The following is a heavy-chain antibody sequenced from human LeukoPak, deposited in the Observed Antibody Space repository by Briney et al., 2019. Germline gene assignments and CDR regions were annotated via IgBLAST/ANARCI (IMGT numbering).Heavy chain of an antibody. J-gene: IGHJ4*02. CDR2: IHQHGNEK. Sequence: GGSLRLSCAASGFTFSNYWMSWVRQAPGKGLEWVASIHQHGNEKYFVDSVRGRFTVSRDNAKNSLYLQMSSLRAEDTAVYYCATLNGPLFEYWGQGTLVTVSS. D-gene: IGHD2-8*01. CDR3: ATLNGPLFEY. V-gene: IGHV3-7*01. CDR1: GFTFSNYW.